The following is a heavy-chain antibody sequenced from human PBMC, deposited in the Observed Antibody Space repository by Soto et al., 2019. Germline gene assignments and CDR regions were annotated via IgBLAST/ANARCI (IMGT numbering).Heavy chain of an antibody. CDR3: ARDSDDYGAYLSFDI. Sequence: QVQLVQSGAEVKKPGASVKVSCKASGYTFTSHGISWVRQAPGQGLEWMGWISAYNGNTNYAQKLQGRVTMTTDTSTSTAYMELRSLRSDDTAVYYCARDSDDYGAYLSFDIWGQGTMVTVSS. V-gene: IGHV1-18*01. D-gene: IGHD4-17*01. CDR2: ISAYNGNT. CDR1: GYTFTSHG. J-gene: IGHJ3*02.